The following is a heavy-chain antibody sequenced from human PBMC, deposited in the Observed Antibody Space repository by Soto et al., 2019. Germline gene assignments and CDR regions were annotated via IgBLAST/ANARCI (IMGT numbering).Heavy chain of an antibody. V-gene: IGHV3-7*05. CDR2: IKEDGSER. CDR3: ARAGSENDY. Sequence: EVQLVESGGGLVQPGGSLRLSCAASGFTFSNYWMSWVRQAPGKGLEWVANIKEDGSERNYVDSVKGRFIISRDNAKNSLYLQLNSLRAEDTAVYYCARAGSENDYWGQGTLVTGSS. CDR1: GFTFSNYW. J-gene: IGHJ4*02. D-gene: IGHD3-10*01.